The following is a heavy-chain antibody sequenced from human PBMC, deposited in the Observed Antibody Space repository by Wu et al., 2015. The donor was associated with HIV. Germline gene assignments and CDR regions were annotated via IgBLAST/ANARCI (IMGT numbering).Heavy chain of an antibody. V-gene: IGHV1-8*01. CDR2: MNPNSGNT. CDR1: GYTFTSFD. D-gene: IGHD6-19*01. CDR3: ARTRGAGPGCPIPYYYYGSGR. J-gene: IGHJ6*02. Sequence: QVQLVQSGAEVKKPGASVKVSCKASGYTFTSFDINWVRQASGQGLEWMGWMNPNSGNTGYAQKFQGRVTMTRNTSLGTAYMELSSLRSEDTAVYYCARTRGAGPGCPIPYYYYGSGRLGPRDHGHRLL.